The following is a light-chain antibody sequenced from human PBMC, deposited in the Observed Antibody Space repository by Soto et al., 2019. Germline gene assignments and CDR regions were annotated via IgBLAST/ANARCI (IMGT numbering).Light chain of an antibody. Sequence: IVVTQSPLSLPVTPGEPASISCRTSHSLLHSNGYNYLDWYLQKPGQSPQLLIYLGSNRASGVPDRFSGSGSGTEFTLTISSLQPDDFAAYYCQQYNSYSSTFGQGSKVDI. V-gene: IGKV2-28*01. CDR1: HSLLHSNGYNY. CDR2: LGS. J-gene: IGKJ1*01. CDR3: QQYNSYSST.